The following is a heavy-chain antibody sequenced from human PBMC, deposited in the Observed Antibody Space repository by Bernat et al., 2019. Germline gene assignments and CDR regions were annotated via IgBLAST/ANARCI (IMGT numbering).Heavy chain of an antibody. CDR1: GFTFSSYA. CDR3: ARADTAMVEPDAFDI. D-gene: IGHD5-18*01. V-gene: IGHV3-64*01. CDR2: ISSNGGST. J-gene: IGHJ3*02. Sequence: EVQLVESGGGLVQPGGSLRLSCAASGFTFSSYAMHWVRQAPGKGLEYVSAISSNGGSTYYANSVKGRFTISRDNSKNTLYLQMGSLRAEDMAVYYCARADTAMVEPDAFDIWGQGTMVTVSS.